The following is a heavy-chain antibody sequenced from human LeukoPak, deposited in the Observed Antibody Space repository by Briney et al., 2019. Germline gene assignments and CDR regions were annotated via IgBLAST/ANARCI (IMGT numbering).Heavy chain of an antibody. CDR3: ARAGSAFDI. CDR1: GFTFSSYG. J-gene: IGHJ3*02. Sequence: GSLRLSCAASGFTFSSYGMHWVRQAPGKGLEWVAVISYDGSNKYYADSVKGRFTISRDNAKNSLYLQMNGLRAEDTAVYYCARAGSAFDIWGQGTMVTVSS. V-gene: IGHV3-30*03. CDR2: ISYDGSNK.